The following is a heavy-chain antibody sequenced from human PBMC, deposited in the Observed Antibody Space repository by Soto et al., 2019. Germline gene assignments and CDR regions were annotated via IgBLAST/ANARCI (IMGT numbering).Heavy chain of an antibody. D-gene: IGHD3-10*01. Sequence: EVQLVESGGGLIQPGGSLRLSCAVSGFTVSNNYMSWVRQAPGKGLEGVSVIYSGGYTAYGDSVKGRFTISIDNSKNTLFLQKNTRGAADPAVLSWATPPGGGGYWGQGTLVTVSS. CDR2: IYSGGYT. V-gene: IGHV3-53*01. CDR1: GFTVSNNY. CDR3: ATPPGGGGY. J-gene: IGHJ4*02.